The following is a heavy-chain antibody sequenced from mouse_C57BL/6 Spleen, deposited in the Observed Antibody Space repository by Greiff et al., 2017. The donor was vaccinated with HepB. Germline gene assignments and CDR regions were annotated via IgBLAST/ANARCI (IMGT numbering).Heavy chain of an antibody. CDR2: IYPRSGNT. J-gene: IGHJ1*03. V-gene: IGHV1-81*01. D-gene: IGHD1-1*01. Sequence: QVQLQQSGAELARPGASVKLSCKASGYTFTSYGISWVKQRTGQGLEWIGEIYPRSGNTYYNEKFKGKATLTADKSSSTAYMELRSLTSEDSAVYVCARTATAVVAYYWYFDVWGTGTTVTVSS. CDR3: ARTATAVVAYYWYFDV. CDR1: GYTFTSYG.